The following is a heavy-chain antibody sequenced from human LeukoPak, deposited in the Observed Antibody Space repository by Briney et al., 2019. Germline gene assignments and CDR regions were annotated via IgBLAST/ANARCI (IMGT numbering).Heavy chain of an antibody. J-gene: IGHJ4*02. CDR3: ARARDSSGFPFDY. CDR2: IYYSGRT. CDR1: GGSISSYY. D-gene: IGHD3-22*01. V-gene: IGHV4-59*01. Sequence: SETLSLTCTVSGGSISSYYWSWIRQPPGKGLEWIGYIYYSGRTKYNPSLKSRVTISVDTSKNQFSLKLSSVTAADTAIYYCARARDSSGFPFDYWGQGTLVTVSS.